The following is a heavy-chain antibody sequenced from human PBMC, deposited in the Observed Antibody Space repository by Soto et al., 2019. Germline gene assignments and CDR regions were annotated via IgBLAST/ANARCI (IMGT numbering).Heavy chain of an antibody. CDR1: SGSINSGSYF. CDR2: MYNSGTT. Sequence: SXETLSLTFTVSSGSINSGSYFWTWVRQHPGKGLEWIGYMYNSGTTYYTSSLKSRVNISGDTSKNQFSLRLSSVTAADTAVYYCERAKGRRFFDNWGQGTLVTVSS. CDR3: ERAKGRRFFDN. D-gene: IGHD3-10*01. J-gene: IGHJ4*02. V-gene: IGHV4-31*03.